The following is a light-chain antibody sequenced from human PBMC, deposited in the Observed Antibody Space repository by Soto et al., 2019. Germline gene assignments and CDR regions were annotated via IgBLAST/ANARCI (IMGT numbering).Light chain of an antibody. J-gene: IGKJ1*01. CDR1: QTIRTY. CDR3: QQYYHYRT. V-gene: IGKV1-8*01. Sequence: IQMTQSPSSLSASVGDRVTITCRASQTIRTYLAWYQQKPGKAPKLLIYAASTLQSGVPSRFSGSGSGTDFTLTISCLQSEDFATYYCQQYYHYRTFGQGTKVEIK. CDR2: AAS.